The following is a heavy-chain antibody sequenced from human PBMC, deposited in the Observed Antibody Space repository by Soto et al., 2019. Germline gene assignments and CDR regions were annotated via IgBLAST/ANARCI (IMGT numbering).Heavy chain of an antibody. D-gene: IGHD5-12*01. CDR3: IRGATPYYYYGMDV. V-gene: IGHV3-49*04. J-gene: IGHJ6*02. CDR2: IRSKAYGGTT. Sequence: GGSLRLSCTASGFTCRDYAMSWVRQAPGKGLEWVGFIRSKAYGGTTDYAASVKARFTISRDDSKSIAYLQMNSLKTEDTAVYYCIRGATPYYYYGMDVCGQGPTLTLSS. CDR1: GFTCRDYA.